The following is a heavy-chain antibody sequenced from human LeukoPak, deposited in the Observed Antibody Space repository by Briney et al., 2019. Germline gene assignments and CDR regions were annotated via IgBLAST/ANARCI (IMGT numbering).Heavy chain of an antibody. J-gene: IGHJ4*02. CDR3: AKERGCGIGSCARIPDY. CDR1: TFNFGLYV. CDR2: ISGGGLST. V-gene: IGHV3-23*01. Sequence: GGSLRLSCAASTFNFGLYVMTWARQAPGKGLEWVSGISGGGLSTYYTDSVKGRFTISRDNSKNTLYLQLNSLRAEDTAVYYCAKERGCGIGSCARIPDYWGQGILVTVSS. D-gene: IGHD2-15*01.